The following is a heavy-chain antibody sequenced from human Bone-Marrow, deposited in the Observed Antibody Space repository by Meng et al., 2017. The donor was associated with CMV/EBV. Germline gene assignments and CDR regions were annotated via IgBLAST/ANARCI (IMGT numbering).Heavy chain of an antibody. CDR1: GGTFSSYA. Sequence: SVKVSCKASGGTFSSYAISWVRQAPGQGLEWMGGIIPIFGTANYAQKFHGRVTITTDESTSTAYMELSSLRSEDTAVYYCARVGYSSSWSFDYWGQGTLVTVSS. CDR3: ARVGYSSSWSFDY. CDR2: IIPIFGTA. D-gene: IGHD6-13*01. V-gene: IGHV1-69*05. J-gene: IGHJ4*02.